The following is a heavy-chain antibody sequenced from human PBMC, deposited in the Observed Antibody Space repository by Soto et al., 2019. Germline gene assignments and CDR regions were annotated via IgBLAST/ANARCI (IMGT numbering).Heavy chain of an antibody. J-gene: IGHJ4*02. CDR1: GFTFSTYG. D-gene: IGHD5-18*01. V-gene: IGHV3-30*18. Sequence: PGGSLRLSCAASGFTFSTYGMHWVRQAPGKGLEWVAVVSYHGTNKYYADSVKGRFTVSRDNSKNTLYLQMNSLRAEDTAVYYCAKSDRAPPEDYFFDYWGQGTLVTVSS. CDR2: VSYHGTNK. CDR3: AKSDRAPPEDYFFDY.